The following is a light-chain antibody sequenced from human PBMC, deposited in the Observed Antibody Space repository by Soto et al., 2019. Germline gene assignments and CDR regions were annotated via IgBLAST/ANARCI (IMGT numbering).Light chain of an antibody. CDR2: DAS. Sequence: DIQMTQSQSSLSASVGDRVTITCQASQDIAIYLHWYQQKPGKAPKLLISDASTLETGVPSRFSGSGSETDFTFTISGLQPEDIATYYCQQYDNVPLTFGGGTKVDSK. CDR1: QDIAIY. CDR3: QQYDNVPLT. J-gene: IGKJ4*01. V-gene: IGKV1-33*01.